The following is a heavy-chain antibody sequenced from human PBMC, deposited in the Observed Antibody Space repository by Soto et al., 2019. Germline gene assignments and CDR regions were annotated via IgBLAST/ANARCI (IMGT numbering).Heavy chain of an antibody. CDR1: GFTFNNYG. V-gene: IGHV3-33*01. Sequence: QVQLVESGGGVVQPGRSLRLSCAASGFTFNNYGMHWVRQDPGKGLEWVAVIWNDGSGYYYANSVKGRFTISRDNSKNTLYLQLSSLRAEDTAVYYCARRQISPPTRGAAAARGGMDVWGQGTTVTISS. D-gene: IGHD6-13*01. CDR2: IWNDGSGY. J-gene: IGHJ6*02. CDR3: ARRQISPPTRGAAAARGGMDV.